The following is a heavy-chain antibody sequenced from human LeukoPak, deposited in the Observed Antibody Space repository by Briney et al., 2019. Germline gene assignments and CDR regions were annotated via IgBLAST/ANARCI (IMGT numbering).Heavy chain of an antibody. CDR3: ASRNWG. D-gene: IGHD3-16*01. CDR2: ISSSSTYI. Sequence: PGGSLRLSCAASGFNFNIYSMYWVRQAPGKGLEWVSSISSSSTYIFDADSVKGRFTISRDNAKSSVYLQMNDLRAEDTAVYYCASRNWGWGPGTLVSVSS. CDR1: GFNFNIYS. V-gene: IGHV3-21*01. J-gene: IGHJ4*02.